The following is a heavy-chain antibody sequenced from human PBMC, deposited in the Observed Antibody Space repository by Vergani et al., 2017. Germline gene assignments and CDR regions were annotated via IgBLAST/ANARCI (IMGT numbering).Heavy chain of an antibody. V-gene: IGHV2-5*02. CDR1: GFSLSTSGVG. CDR2: IYWDDAK. CDR3: AHVSALYSSSWDYFDY. Sequence: QITLKESGPTLVKPTQTLTLTCPFSGFSLSTSGVGVGWIRQPPGKALEWLALIYWDDAKRYSPSLKCRLTITKDTSKNQVVLTMTNMEPVDTATYYCAHVSALYSSSWDYFDYWGQGTLVTVSS. J-gene: IGHJ4*02. D-gene: IGHD6-13*01.